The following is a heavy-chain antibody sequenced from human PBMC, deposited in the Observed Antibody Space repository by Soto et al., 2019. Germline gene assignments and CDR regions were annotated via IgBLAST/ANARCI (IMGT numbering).Heavy chain of an antibody. D-gene: IGHD3-16*01. CDR2: ISYDGSKK. V-gene: IGHV3-30*18. CDR3: AKDRVESGLGEIDY. CDR1: GFRFSNNG. Sequence: GGSLRLSCAASGFRFSNNGMHWVRQAPGKGLEWVAIISYDGSKKYYADSVKGRFTISRDNSKNTLYLQMNSLRVEDTAVYYCAKDRVESGLGEIDYWGQGXLVTVYS. J-gene: IGHJ4*02.